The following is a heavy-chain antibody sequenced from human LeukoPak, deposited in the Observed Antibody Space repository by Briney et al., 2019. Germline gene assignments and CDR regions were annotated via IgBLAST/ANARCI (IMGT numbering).Heavy chain of an antibody. CDR3: ARGRRDYGPPRNWFDP. CDR1: GGSISSSSYY. J-gene: IGHJ5*02. CDR2: IYYSGST. Sequence: SETLSLTCTVSGGSISSSSYYWGWIRQPPGKGLEWIGSIYYSGSTYYNPSLKSRVTISVDTSKNQFSLKLSSVTAADTAVYYCARGRRDYGPPRNWFDPWGQGTLVTVSS. D-gene: IGHD4-17*01. V-gene: IGHV4-39*07.